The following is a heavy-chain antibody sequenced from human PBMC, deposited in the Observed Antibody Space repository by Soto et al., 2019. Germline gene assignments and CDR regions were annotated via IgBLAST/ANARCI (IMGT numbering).Heavy chain of an antibody. CDR1: GFSLSTRRVS. CDR3: AHRPRGYSYYFDY. D-gene: IGHD5-18*01. J-gene: IGHJ4*02. CDR2: LYWDDDK. V-gene: IGHV2-5*02. Sequence: QITLKESGPTLVKPTLTLTLTCTFSGFSLSTRRVSVGWISQPPGKALEWLALLYWDDDKGYSPSLKSRLTITKDTSKNQVVLTVTNMDPLDTATYYCAHRPRGYSYYFDYWVQGTLVTVSS.